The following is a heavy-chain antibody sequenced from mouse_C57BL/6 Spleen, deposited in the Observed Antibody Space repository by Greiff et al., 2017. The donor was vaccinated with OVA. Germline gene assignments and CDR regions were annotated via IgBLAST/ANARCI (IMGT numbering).Heavy chain of an antibody. CDR1: GYSFTSYY. D-gene: IGHD2-1*01. V-gene: IGHV1-66*01. J-gene: IGHJ1*03. CDR2: IYPGSGNT. Sequence: QVQLKQSGPELVKPGASVKISCKASGYSFTSYYIHWVKQRPGQGLEWIGWIYPGSGNTKYNEKFKGKATLTADTSSSTAYMQLSSLTSEDSAVYYCVIYYGNYEDWYFDVWGTGTTVTVSS. CDR3: VIYYGNYEDWYFDV.